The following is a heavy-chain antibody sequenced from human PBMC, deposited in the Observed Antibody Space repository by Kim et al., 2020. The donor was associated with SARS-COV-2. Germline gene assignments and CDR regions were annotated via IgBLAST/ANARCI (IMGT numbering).Heavy chain of an antibody. V-gene: IGHV3-48*02. J-gene: IGHJ6*02. Sequence: GGSLRLSCAASGFTFSSYSMNWVRQAPGKGLEWVSYISSSSSTIYYADSVKGRFTISRDNAKNSLYLQMNSLRDEDTAVYYCARDQAGNCSSTSCYSYYDFWSGYYTDRYYYGMDVWGQGTTVTVSS. D-gene: IGHD3-3*01. CDR1: GFTFSSYS. CDR2: ISSSSSTI. CDR3: ARDQAGNCSSTSCYSYYDFWSGYYTDRYYYGMDV.